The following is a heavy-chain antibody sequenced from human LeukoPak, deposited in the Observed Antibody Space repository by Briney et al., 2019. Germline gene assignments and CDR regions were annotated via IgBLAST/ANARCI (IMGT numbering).Heavy chain of an antibody. J-gene: IGHJ4*02. D-gene: IGHD3-9*01. Sequence: PSETLSLTCTVSGGSISSYYWSWIRQPPGKGLEWIGYIYYSGSTNYNPSLKSRVTISVDTSKNQFSPKLSSVTAADTAVYYCARVSYYDILTGYRSAFDYWGQGTLVTVSS. CDR1: GGSISSYY. CDR2: IYYSGST. CDR3: ARVSYYDILTGYRSAFDY. V-gene: IGHV4-59*01.